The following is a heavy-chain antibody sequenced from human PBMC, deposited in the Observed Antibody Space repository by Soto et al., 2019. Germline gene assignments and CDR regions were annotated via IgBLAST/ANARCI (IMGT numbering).Heavy chain of an antibody. D-gene: IGHD5-18*01. CDR1: GYTFTSYG. CDR2: ISAYNGNT. Sequence: ASVKVSCTASGYTFTSYGISWVRQAPGQGLEWMGWISAYNGNTNYAQKLQGRVTMTTDTSTSTAYMELRSLRSDDTAVYYCARDAQVDTAMIYYYYYYGMDVWGQGTTVTVSS. CDR3: ARDAQVDTAMIYYYYYYGMDV. J-gene: IGHJ6*02. V-gene: IGHV1-18*01.